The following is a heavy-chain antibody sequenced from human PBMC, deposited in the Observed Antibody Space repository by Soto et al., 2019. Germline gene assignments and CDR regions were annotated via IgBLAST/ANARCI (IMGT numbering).Heavy chain of an antibody. CDR2: MYHSGAT. D-gene: IGHD3-10*01. CDR3: ARASASSLLRGVIIN. Sequence: QVRLQESGPGLVKPSETLSLTCAFSGGSITSDNWWTWVRQTPRKGLGWIGEMYHSGATNYSPSLKSRVTISVDKSTNQFSLKLTSVTAADSGLYYCARASASSLLRGVIINWGQGTLVTVSS. J-gene: IGHJ4*02. CDR1: GGSITSDNW. V-gene: IGHV4-4*02.